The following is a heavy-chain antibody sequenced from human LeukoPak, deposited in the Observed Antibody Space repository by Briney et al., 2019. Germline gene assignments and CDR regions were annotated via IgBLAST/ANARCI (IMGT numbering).Heavy chain of an antibody. CDR3: ARFNYGSGSYLLP. CDR2: MNPNSGNT. Sequence: GASVKVSCKASGYTFTSYDINWVRQATGQGLEWMGWMNPNSGNTGYTQKFQGRVTMTRNTSISTAYMELSSLRSEDTAVYYCARFNYGSGSYLLPWGQGTLVTVSS. D-gene: IGHD3-10*01. CDR1: GYTFTSYD. J-gene: IGHJ5*02. V-gene: IGHV1-8*01.